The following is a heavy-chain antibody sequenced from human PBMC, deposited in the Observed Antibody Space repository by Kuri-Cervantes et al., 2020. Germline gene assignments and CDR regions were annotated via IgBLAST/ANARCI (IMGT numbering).Heavy chain of an antibody. CDR3: AKGLYGWSYHSDAFDI. J-gene: IGHJ3*02. D-gene: IGHD1-26*01. CDR1: GFAFSSYA. CDR2: ISGSGGST. V-gene: IGHV3-23*01. Sequence: GESLKIPCAASGFAFSSYAMSWVRQAPGKGLEWVSAISGSGGSTYNADSVKGRFTISRDNSKNTLYLQMHSLRAEDTAVYYCAKGLYGWSYHSDAFDIWGQGTMVTVSS.